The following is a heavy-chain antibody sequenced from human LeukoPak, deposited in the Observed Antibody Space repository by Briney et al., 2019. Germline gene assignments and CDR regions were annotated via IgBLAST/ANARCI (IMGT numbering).Heavy chain of an antibody. Sequence: EASATVSCKASGGTFSSYAISWVRQAPGQGLEWMGGIIPIFGTANYAQKFQGRVTITADESTSTAYMELSSLRSEDTAVYYCARTLTTQLPTGWFDPWGQGTLVTVSS. J-gene: IGHJ5*02. CDR3: ARTLTTQLPTGWFDP. D-gene: IGHD2-2*01. V-gene: IGHV1-69*13. CDR1: GGTFSSYA. CDR2: IIPIFGTA.